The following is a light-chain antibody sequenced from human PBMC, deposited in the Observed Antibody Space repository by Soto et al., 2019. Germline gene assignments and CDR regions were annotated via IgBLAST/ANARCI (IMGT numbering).Light chain of an antibody. CDR2: DAS. CDR3: QQYNTLSLT. CDR1: QSISSY. J-gene: IGKJ4*01. Sequence: DIQMTQSPSSLSASVGDRVTITCRASQSISSYLNWYQQKPGRAPQLLIYDASRLKTGVPSRFSGSGSGTEFTLTITRLQPDDFATYHCQQYNTLSLTFGGGTKVDIK. V-gene: IGKV1-5*01.